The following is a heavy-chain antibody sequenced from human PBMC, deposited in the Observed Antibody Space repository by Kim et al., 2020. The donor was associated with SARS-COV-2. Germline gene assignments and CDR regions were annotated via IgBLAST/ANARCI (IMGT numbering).Heavy chain of an antibody. V-gene: IGHV3-43*01. D-gene: IGHD1-26*01. J-gene: IGHJ5*02. Sequence: YVTSVRGRFIISRDNTKKSLYLQMNSLRVEDTALYYCAKERGANWFDPWGQGTLVTVS. CDR3: AKERGANWFDP.